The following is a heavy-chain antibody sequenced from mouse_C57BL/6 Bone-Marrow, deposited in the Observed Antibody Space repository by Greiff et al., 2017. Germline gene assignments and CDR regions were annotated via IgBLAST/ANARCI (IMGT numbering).Heavy chain of an antibody. CDR1: GYSFTSYY. J-gene: IGHJ2*01. V-gene: IGHV1-66*01. Sequence: VKLMESGPELVKPGASVKISCKASGYSFTSYYIHWVKQRPGQGLEWIGWIYPGSGNTKYNEKFKGKATLTADTSSSTAYMQLSSLTSEDSAVYYCARWDYYGSLDYWGQGTTLTVSS. D-gene: IGHD1-1*01. CDR2: IYPGSGNT. CDR3: ARWDYYGSLDY.